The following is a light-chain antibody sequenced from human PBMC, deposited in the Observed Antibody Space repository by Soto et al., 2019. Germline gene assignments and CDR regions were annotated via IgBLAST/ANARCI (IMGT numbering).Light chain of an antibody. V-gene: IGKV3-15*01. CDR1: QSVSSD. CDR2: GAS. CDR3: QQYNNWPLT. J-gene: IGKJ4*01. Sequence: ERVMTQSPVTLSVSAGEGATLSCRASQSVSSDLAWYQQKPGQAPRLLIYGASARATGIPARFSGNGSGTEFTLTIGSLQSEDFAVYYCQQYNNWPLTFGGGTKVEIK.